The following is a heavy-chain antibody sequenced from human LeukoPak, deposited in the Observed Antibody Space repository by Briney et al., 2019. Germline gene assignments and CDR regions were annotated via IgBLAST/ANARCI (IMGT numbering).Heavy chain of an antibody. V-gene: IGHV4-59*01. D-gene: IGHD6-19*01. CDR1: GGSISTYY. Sequence: SETLSLTCTVSGGSISTYYWSWIRQTPGKGLEWIGYVYYSGTTNYNPSLKSRVTISVDTSKNQFSLKLTSATAADTALYYCARDLGSGWPGRDAFDIWGRGTMVTVSS. CDR3: ARDLGSGWPGRDAFDI. CDR2: VYYSGTT. J-gene: IGHJ3*02.